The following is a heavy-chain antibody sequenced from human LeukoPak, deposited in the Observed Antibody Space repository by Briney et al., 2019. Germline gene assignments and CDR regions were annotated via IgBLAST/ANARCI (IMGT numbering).Heavy chain of an antibody. V-gene: IGHV1-69*13. Sequence: SVKVSCKASGGTFSSYAISWVRQAPGQGLEWMGGIIPIFGTANYAQKFQGRVTITADESTSTAYMELSSLGSEDTAVYYCARDLKGFDSSGYYINWYFDLWGRGTLVTVSS. D-gene: IGHD3-22*01. J-gene: IGHJ2*01. CDR1: GGTFSSYA. CDR3: ARDLKGFDSSGYYINWYFDL. CDR2: IIPIFGTA.